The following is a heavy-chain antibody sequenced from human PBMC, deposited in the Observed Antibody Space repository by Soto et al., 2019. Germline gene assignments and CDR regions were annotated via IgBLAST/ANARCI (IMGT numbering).Heavy chain of an antibody. V-gene: IGHV3-23*01. D-gene: IGHD2-2*01. CDR1: GFTFNNYA. J-gene: IGHJ4*02. CDR3: AKLGSSSWSPHYYFDY. Sequence: EVQLLESGGGLVQPGGSLRLSCAASGFTFNNYAMGWVRQAPGKGLEWVSAITDSGDDTYYIDSVKGGFTICRDNSKSTLYLQMNSLRAEDTAIYYCAKLGSSSWSPHYYFDYWGQGTLVTVSS. CDR2: ITDSGDDT.